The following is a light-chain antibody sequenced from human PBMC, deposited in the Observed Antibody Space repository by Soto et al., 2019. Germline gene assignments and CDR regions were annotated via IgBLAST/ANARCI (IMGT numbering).Light chain of an antibody. J-gene: IGLJ1*01. CDR1: SSDIGAYNY. CDR2: XXX. Sequence: QSVLTQPPSASGSPGQSVTISCTGTSSDIGAYNYVSWYQQHPGKVPKLIXXXXXQRPSGVPDRFSASKSGNTASLTVSGLQAEDEADYYCFSYTSSGTYVFGTGTKVTVL. CDR3: FSYTSSGTYV. V-gene: IGLV2-8*01.